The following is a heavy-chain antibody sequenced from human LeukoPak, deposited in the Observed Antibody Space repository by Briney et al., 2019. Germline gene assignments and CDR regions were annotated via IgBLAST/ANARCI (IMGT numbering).Heavy chain of an antibody. V-gene: IGHV3-30*02. Sequence: GGSLRLSCAASGLTFRSYAMSWVRQTPGKGLEWVAFIRYDGGNKYYADSVKGRFTISRDNSKNTLYLQMNSLRAEDTAVYYCAKEIWPTVTTPGWTYFDYWGQGALVTVSS. CDR3: AKEIWPTVTTPGWTYFDY. J-gene: IGHJ4*02. CDR2: IRYDGGNK. CDR1: GLTFRSYA. D-gene: IGHD4-17*01.